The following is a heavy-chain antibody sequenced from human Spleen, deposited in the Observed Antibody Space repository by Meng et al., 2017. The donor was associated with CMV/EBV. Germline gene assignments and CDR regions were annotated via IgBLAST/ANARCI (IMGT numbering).Heavy chain of an antibody. D-gene: IGHD5-18*01. V-gene: IGHV1-46*01. CDR3: GRPRDYSYGPLGY. CDR1: GNNFVRYY. CDR2: INPSGGST. J-gene: IGHJ4*02. Sequence: KASGNNFVRYYMHWVRQAPGEGPEWMGIINPSGGSTSYAQRFQGRVTMTWDTSTSTVYMELSNLRSEDTAIYYCGRPRDYSYGPLGYWGQGTLVTVSS.